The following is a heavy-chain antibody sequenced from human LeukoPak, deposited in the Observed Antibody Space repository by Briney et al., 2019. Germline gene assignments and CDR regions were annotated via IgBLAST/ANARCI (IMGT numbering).Heavy chain of an antibody. Sequence: PGGSLRLSCAASGFTFSSYGMHWVRQAPGKGLEWVSVIWYDGSNKYYADSVKGRFTISRDNSKNTLYLQMNSLRAEDTAVYYCARGTYYHDSSGSPTDYWGQGTLVTVSS. J-gene: IGHJ4*02. CDR2: IWYDGSNK. D-gene: IGHD3-22*01. V-gene: IGHV3-33*01. CDR1: GFTFSSYG. CDR3: ARGTYYHDSSGSPTDY.